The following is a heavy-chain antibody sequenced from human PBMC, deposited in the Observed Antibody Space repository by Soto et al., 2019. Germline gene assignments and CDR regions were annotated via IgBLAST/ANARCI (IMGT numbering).Heavy chain of an antibody. J-gene: IGHJ4*02. CDR3: ARESSSGNSYFDY. CDR1: GLPVVSSN. CDR2: IYSGGST. V-gene: IGHV3-66*01. D-gene: IGHD1-26*01. Sequence: EVQLVESGGGLVQPGGSLGLSCEASGLPVVSSNLSWFGRAPGRGLEWVSLIYSGGSTYYADSVKGRFTISRDNSKNTLFLQMNSVRADDTAMYYCARESSSGNSYFDYWGRGTLVAVSS.